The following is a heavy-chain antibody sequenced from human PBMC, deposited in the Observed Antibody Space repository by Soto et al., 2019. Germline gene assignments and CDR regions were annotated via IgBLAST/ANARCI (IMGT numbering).Heavy chain of an antibody. CDR2: INPSGGST. D-gene: IGHD6-25*01. J-gene: IGHJ6*02. CDR3: ARGRIATAGYYYGMDV. Sequence: ASVKVSCKASGYTFISYYIHWVRQAPGQGLEWMGIINPSGGSTRYAQKLQGRVTMTTDTSTSTAYMELRSLRSDDTAVYYCARGRIATAGYYYGMDVWGQGTTVTVSS. V-gene: IGHV1-46*01. CDR1: GYTFISYY.